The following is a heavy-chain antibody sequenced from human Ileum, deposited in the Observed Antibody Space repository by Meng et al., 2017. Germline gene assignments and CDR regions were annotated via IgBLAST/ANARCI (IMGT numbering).Heavy chain of an antibody. CDR1: GYTFTGYY. Sequence: ASVKVSCKASGYTFTGYYMHWVRQAPGQGLEWMGWINTDTRNPKYAQDFTGRFVFSLDTSVSTAYLQISSLKAEDTAIYYCARGHGYCTGGSCYFDYWGQGTLVTVSS. CDR2: INTDTRNP. D-gene: IGHD2-8*02. V-gene: IGHV7-4-1*02. CDR3: ARGHGYCTGGSCYFDY. J-gene: IGHJ4*02.